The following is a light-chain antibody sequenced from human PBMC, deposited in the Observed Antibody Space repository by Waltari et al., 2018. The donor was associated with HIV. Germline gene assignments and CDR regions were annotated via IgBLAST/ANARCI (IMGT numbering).Light chain of an antibody. J-gene: IGLJ2*01. CDR3: ASRDDSLNGPV. Sequence: QSVLTQPPSASGTPGQRVTISCSGSSSNIGGTTVNWYQPLPGTAPKLLIYSKHQRPSGVPDRFSGSKSGTSASLAISGLQSEDEADYYCASRDDSLNGPVFGRGTKLTVL. CDR2: SKH. CDR1: SSNIGGTT. V-gene: IGLV1-44*01.